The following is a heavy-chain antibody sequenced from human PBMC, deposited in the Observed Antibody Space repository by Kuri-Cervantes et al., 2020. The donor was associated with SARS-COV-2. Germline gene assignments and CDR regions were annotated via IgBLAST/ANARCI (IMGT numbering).Heavy chain of an antibody. CDR3: ARAPYSSDWVRFVY. J-gene: IGHJ4*02. Sequence: ASVKVSCKASGGTFSSYAISWVRQAPGEGLEWMGWIDPKTGGTHFAPKYEGRVTLTRDTATNTVHMEMKSLKYDDTAVFYCARAPYSSDWVRFVYWGQGTLVTVAS. D-gene: IGHD6-19*01. CDR1: GGTFSSYA. V-gene: IGHV1-2*02. CDR2: IDPKTGGT.